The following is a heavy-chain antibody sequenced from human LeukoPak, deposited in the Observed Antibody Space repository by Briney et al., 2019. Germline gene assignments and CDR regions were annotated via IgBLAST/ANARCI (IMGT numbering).Heavy chain of an antibody. CDR1: GYTFTGYY. CDR3: AIMRDYYGSGSHKGYYFDY. J-gene: IGHJ4*02. D-gene: IGHD3-10*01. CDR2: INPNSGGT. Sequence: ASVKVSCKASGYTFTGYYMHWVRQAPGQGLEWMGWINPNSGGTNYAQKFQGRVTMTRDTSISTAYMELSRLRSDDTAVYYCAIMRDYYGSGSHKGYYFDYWGQGTLVTVSS. V-gene: IGHV1-2*02.